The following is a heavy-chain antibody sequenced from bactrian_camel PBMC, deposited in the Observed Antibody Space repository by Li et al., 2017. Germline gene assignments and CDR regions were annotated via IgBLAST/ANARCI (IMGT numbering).Heavy chain of an antibody. Sequence: QVQLVESGGGSVQAGGSLRLSCVVSRNPAGIDGRYCAGWFRQTPGKEREGVAAIDTDGSANYADSVKGRFTISRDNAKNTVYLQMNSLKPEDTAMYYCAARSCLMPTYDYWGQGTQVTVS. CDR2: IDTDGSA. V-gene: IGHV3S53*01. D-gene: IGHD1*01. CDR1: RNPAGIDG. J-gene: IGHJ4*01. CDR3: AARSCLMPTYDY.